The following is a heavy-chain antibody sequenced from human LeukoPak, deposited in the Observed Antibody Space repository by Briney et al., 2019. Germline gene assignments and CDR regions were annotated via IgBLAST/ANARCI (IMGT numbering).Heavy chain of an antibody. CDR2: IYYSGST. CDR3: ARDGYSSSSLYNWFDP. Sequence: TSETLSLTCTVSGGSISSSSYYWGWIRQPPGKGLEWIGSIYYSGSTYYNPSLKSRVTISVDTSKNQFTLKLSSVTAADTAVYYCARDGYSSSSLYNWFDPWGQGTLVTVSS. D-gene: IGHD6-6*01. V-gene: IGHV4-39*02. CDR1: GGSISSSSYY. J-gene: IGHJ5*02.